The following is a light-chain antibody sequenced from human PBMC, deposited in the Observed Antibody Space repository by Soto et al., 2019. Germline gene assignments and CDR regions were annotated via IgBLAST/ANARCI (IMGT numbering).Light chain of an antibody. CDR1: QTIGTW. V-gene: IGKV1-5*03. J-gene: IGKJ4*01. CDR3: QQYNDLST. Sequence: DIQMTQSPSTLSASAGDTVTITCRASQTIGTWLAWYQQKPAKAPKLLIYKASTLESGVPSRFSGSGSGTEFTLTISSLQADDFATYYCQQYNDLSTFGGGTKVEIK. CDR2: KAS.